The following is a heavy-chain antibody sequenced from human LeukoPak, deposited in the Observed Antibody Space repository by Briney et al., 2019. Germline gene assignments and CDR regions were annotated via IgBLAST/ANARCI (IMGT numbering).Heavy chain of an antibody. D-gene: IGHD6-19*01. CDR1: GFIFSNYD. J-gene: IGHJ5*02. CDR3: ANTVAGWDHDS. CDR2: TSASRRYI. Sequence: GGSLRLSCEASGFIFSNYDMRWVRQAPGKGLEWVSYTSASRRYINYADSVKGRFTISRDNAKNALYLQMNSLRAEDTGIYFCANTVAGWDHDSWGQGTLVTVSS. V-gene: IGHV3-21*06.